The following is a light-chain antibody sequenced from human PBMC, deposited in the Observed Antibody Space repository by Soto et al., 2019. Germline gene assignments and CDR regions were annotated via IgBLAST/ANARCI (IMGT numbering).Light chain of an antibody. CDR1: NIGSKS. CDR3: QVWDSSSVV. CDR2: YDS. V-gene: IGLV3-21*04. J-gene: IGLJ2*01. Sequence: SYELTRPPSVSVAPGKTARITCGGNNIGSKSVHWYQQKPGQAPVLVIYYDSDRPSGIPERFSGSNSGNTATLTISRVEAGDEADYYCQVWDSSSVVFGGGTQLTVL.